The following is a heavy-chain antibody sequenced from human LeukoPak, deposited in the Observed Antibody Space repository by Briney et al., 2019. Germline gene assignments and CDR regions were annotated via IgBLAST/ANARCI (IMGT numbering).Heavy chain of an antibody. Sequence: GGSLRLSCAASGFTVSSSYMSWVRQAPGKGLEWVSIIYSGGNTYYADSVKGRFNISRDNSKNTLYLQMNSLRAEDTAVYYCARDPTDYYDSSGYYWGQGTLVTVSS. CDR2: IYSGGNT. V-gene: IGHV3-66*01. CDR3: ARDPTDYYDSSGYY. CDR1: GFTVSSSY. D-gene: IGHD3-22*01. J-gene: IGHJ4*02.